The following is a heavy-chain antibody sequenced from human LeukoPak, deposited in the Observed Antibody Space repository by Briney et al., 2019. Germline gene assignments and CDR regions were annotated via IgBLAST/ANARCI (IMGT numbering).Heavy chain of an antibody. D-gene: IGHD3-16*02. V-gene: IGHV3-48*01. CDR1: GFTFSSYS. J-gene: IGHJ5*02. Sequence: GGSLRLSCAASGFTFSSYSMNWVRQAPGKGLEWVSYISSSSSNIYYADSVKGRFTISRDNAKDSLYLQMNSLRAGDTAVYYCARDREGDYIWGSYRPDWFDPWGQGTLVTVSS. CDR3: ARDREGDYIWGSYRPDWFDP. CDR2: ISSSSSNI.